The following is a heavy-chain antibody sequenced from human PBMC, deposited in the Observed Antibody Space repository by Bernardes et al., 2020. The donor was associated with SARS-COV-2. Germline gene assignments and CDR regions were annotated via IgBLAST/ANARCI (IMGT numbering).Heavy chain of an antibody. Sequence: ASVKVSCKASAYTFTSYGISWVRQAPGQGLEWMGWISDYNGDTNYAQKFQGRVTMTTDTSTSTAYMEPRGLRSDDTAVYYCARVPRPAGGVSYFDYWGQGTLVTVSS. CDR1: AYTFTSYG. J-gene: IGHJ4*02. CDR2: ISDYNGDT. V-gene: IGHV1-18*04. D-gene: IGHD6-13*01. CDR3: ARVPRPAGGVSYFDY.